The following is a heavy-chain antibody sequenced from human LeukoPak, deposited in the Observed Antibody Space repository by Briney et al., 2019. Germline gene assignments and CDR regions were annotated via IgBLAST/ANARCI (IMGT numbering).Heavy chain of an antibody. D-gene: IGHD3-10*01. CDR2: ISSGGDAI. CDR1: GFNFRDFY. V-gene: IGHV3-11*01. CDR3: AKGFGSGSFRP. Sequence: GGSLRLSCAASGFNFRDFYMSWIRQAPGKGLEWVSYISSGGDAIFYADSVKGRFTISRDNAKNSLYLQMISLRAEDTAFYYCAKGFGSGSFRPWGQGTLVTVSS. J-gene: IGHJ5*02.